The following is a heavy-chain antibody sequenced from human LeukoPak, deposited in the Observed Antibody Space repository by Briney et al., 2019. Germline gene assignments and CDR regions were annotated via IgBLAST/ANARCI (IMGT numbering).Heavy chain of an antibody. D-gene: IGHD4-23*01. CDR1: GFTVSSNY. J-gene: IGHJ4*02. Sequence: AGGSLRLSCVASGFTVSSNYMSWVRQAPGKWLEWVSVIYSGGSTYYADSVKGRFTISRDNSKNTLYLQMNSLRAEDTAVYYCARVNGGNRYFDYWGQGTLVTVSS. CDR3: ARVNGGNRYFDY. CDR2: IYSGGST. V-gene: IGHV3-53*01.